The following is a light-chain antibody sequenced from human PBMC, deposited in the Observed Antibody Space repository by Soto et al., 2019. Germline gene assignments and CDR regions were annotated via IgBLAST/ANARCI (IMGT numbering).Light chain of an antibody. CDR3: TSYTSDTPVI. V-gene: IGLV2-14*01. CDR2: EVS. CDR1: SSDVGGYKY. Sequence: QSVLTQPASVSGSPGQSITISCIGTSSDVGGYKYVSWYQQHPGTAPKLMIYEVSNRPSGVSNRFFGSKSGNTASLTISGLQAEDESDYYCTSYTSDTPVIFGGGTKLTVL. J-gene: IGLJ2*01.